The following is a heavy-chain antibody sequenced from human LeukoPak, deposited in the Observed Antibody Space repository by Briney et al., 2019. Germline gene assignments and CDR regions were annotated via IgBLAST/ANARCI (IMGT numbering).Heavy chain of an antibody. CDR3: ARHERGSSYYYYYMDV. CDR1: GGSISSYY. V-gene: IGHV4-59*01. D-gene: IGHD6-13*01. Sequence: SETLSLTCTVSGGSISSYYWSWIRQPPGKGLEWIGYIYYSGSTNYNPSLKSRVTISVDTSKNQFSLKLSSVTAADTAVYYCARHERGSSYYYYYMDVWGKGTTVTISS. CDR2: IYYSGST. J-gene: IGHJ6*03.